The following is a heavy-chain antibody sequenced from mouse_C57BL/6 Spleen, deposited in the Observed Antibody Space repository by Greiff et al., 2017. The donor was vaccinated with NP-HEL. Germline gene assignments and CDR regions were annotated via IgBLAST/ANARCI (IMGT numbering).Heavy chain of an antibody. CDR1: GYAFSSSW. Sequence: QVQLKQSGPELVKPGASVKISCKASGYAFSSSWMNWVKPRPGKGLEWIGRIYPGDGDTNYNGKFKGKATLTADKSSSTAYMQLSSLTSEDSAVYFCARTGWDGGFAYWGQGTLVTVSA. V-gene: IGHV1-82*01. J-gene: IGHJ3*01. CDR3: ARTGWDGGFAY. D-gene: IGHD4-1*01. CDR2: IYPGDGDT.